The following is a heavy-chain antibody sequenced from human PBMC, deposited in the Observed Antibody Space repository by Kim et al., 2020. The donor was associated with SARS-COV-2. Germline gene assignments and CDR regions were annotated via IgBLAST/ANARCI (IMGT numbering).Heavy chain of an antibody. CDR1: GYSFTSHW. D-gene: IGHD6-6*01. J-gene: IGHJ5*02. CDR2: IYPGDSDT. V-gene: IGHV5-51*01. Sequence: GESLKISCKGSGYSFTSHWIGWVRQMPGKGLEWMGMIYPGDSDTRYSPSFEGQVTISADISINTAYLQWSSLKASDTAIYYCARHESQLVNWFDPWGQGT. CDR3: ARHESQLVNWFDP.